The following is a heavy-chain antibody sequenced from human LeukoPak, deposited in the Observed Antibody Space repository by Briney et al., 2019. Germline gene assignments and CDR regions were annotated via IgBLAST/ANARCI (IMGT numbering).Heavy chain of an antibody. CDR2: ISYDGSNK. D-gene: IGHD6-13*01. J-gene: IGHJ4*02. CDR1: GFTFSSYA. CDR3: ARASYSSSWYFTSEFDY. Sequence: PGGSLRLSCAASGFTFSSYAMHWVRQAPGKGLEWVAVISYDGSNKYYADSVKGRFTISRDNSKNTLYLQMNSLRAEDTAVYYCARASYSSSWYFTSEFDYWGQGTLVTVSS. V-gene: IGHV3-30-3*01.